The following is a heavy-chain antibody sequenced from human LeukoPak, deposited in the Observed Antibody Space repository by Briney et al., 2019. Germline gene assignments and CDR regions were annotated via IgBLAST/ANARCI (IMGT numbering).Heavy chain of an antibody. CDR1: GGTFSSYV. D-gene: IGHD7-27*01. J-gene: IGHJ4*02. V-gene: IGHV1-69*13. CDR3: ARAPRNWGFDY. Sequence: ASVKVSCKASGGTFSSYVISWVRQAPGQGLEWMGGIIPIFGTANYAQKFQGRVTISADESTSTAYMELSSLRSADTAVYYCARAPRNWGFDYWGQGTLVTVSS. CDR2: IIPIFGTA.